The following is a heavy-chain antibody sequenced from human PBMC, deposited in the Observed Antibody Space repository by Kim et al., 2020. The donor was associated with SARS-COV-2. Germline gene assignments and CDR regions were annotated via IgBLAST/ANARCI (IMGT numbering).Heavy chain of an antibody. V-gene: IGHV4-34*01. D-gene: IGHD2-15*01. CDR3: ARDGDYCSGGSCYYSFFY. CDR2: INHSGST. CDR1: GGSFSGYY. J-gene: IGHJ4*02. Sequence: SETLSLTCAVYGGSFSGYYWSWIRQPPGKGLEWIGEINHSGSTNYNPSLKSRVTISVDTSKNQFSLKLSSVTAADTAVYYCARDGDYCSGGSCYYSFFYWGQGTLVTVSS.